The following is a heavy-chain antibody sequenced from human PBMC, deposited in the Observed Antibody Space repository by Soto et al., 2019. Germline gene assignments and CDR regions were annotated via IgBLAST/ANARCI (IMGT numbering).Heavy chain of an antibody. J-gene: IGHJ5*02. CDR1: GGSISSSSYF. CDR3: ARHRSGLWFGP. D-gene: IGHD5-12*01. Sequence: QLQLQESGPGLVKPSETLSLTCTVSGGSISSSSYFWGWIRQPPGKGLEWIGSIYYSGSTYYNPSLKCRVTVSVDTSKIHFSLELNPVTAADTAVYYCARHRSGLWFGPWCQGTLVCVSS. CDR2: IYYSGST. V-gene: IGHV4-39*01.